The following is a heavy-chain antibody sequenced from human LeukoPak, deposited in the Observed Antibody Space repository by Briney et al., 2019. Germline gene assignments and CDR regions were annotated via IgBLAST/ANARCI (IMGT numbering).Heavy chain of an antibody. J-gene: IGHJ5*02. CDR1: GGTFSSYA. CDR2: IISILGIA. Sequence: SVKVSCKASGGTFSSYAISWVRQAPGQGLEWMGRIISILGIANYAQKFQGRVTITADKSTSTAYMELSSLRSEDTTVYYCARVSSSWIGWFDPWGQGTLVTVSS. D-gene: IGHD6-13*01. CDR3: ARVSSSWIGWFDP. V-gene: IGHV1-69*04.